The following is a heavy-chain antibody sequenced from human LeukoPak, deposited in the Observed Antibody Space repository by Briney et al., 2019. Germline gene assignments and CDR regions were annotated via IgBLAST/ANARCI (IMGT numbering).Heavy chain of an antibody. CDR1: GFTFSSYS. CDR3: ARGTTGSDY. Sequence: GGSLRLSCAASGFTFSSYSMNWVRQAPGQGLEWVSSISSSSSYIYYADSVKGRFTISRDNAKNSLYMQMNSLRAEDTAVYYCARGTTGSDYWGQGTLVTVSS. D-gene: IGHD1-7*01. V-gene: IGHV3-21*01. J-gene: IGHJ4*02. CDR2: ISSSSSYI.